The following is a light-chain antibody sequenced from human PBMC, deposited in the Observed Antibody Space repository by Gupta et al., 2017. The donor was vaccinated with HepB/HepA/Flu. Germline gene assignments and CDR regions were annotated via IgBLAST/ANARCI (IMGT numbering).Light chain of an antibody. CDR2: DAS. V-gene: IGKV3-11*01. Sequence: EIVLTQSPATLSLSPGERATLSCRASQSVSSYLAWYQQKPGQAPRLLIYDASNRATGIPARFSGSGSGTDFTLTISILEPEDFAVYYCQRRSNWPITFGAGTKVEIK. J-gene: IGKJ4*01. CDR3: QRRSNWPIT. CDR1: QSVSSY.